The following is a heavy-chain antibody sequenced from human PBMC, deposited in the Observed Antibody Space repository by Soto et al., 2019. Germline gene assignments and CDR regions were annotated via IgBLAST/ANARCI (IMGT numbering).Heavy chain of an antibody. D-gene: IGHD6-6*01. J-gene: IGHJ4*02. CDR1: GFTFRSYW. CDR3: ASGGSSLNFDS. V-gene: IGHV3-74*01. Sequence: EVQLVESGGGLVQPGGSLRLSCAASGFTFRSYWMQWVRQAPGKGLVWVSWINSDGSSTSYADSVKGRFTISRDNAKNTLYLQMNSLRAEDTAVYYCASGGSSLNFDSWGQGTLVPVSS. CDR2: INSDGSST.